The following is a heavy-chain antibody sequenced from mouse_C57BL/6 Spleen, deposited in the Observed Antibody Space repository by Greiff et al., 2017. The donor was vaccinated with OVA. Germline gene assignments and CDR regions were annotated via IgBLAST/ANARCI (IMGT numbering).Heavy chain of an antibody. D-gene: IGHD1-1*01. CDR3: ARNPFITTGYYAMDY. Sequence: QVQLQQPGAELVMPGASVKLSCKASGYTFTSYWMHWVKQRPGQGLEWIGEIDPSDSYTNYNQKFKGKSTLTVDKSSSTAYMQLSSLTSEDSAVYYCARNPFITTGYYAMDYWGQGTSVTVSS. J-gene: IGHJ4*01. V-gene: IGHV1-69*01. CDR2: IDPSDSYT. CDR1: GYTFTSYW.